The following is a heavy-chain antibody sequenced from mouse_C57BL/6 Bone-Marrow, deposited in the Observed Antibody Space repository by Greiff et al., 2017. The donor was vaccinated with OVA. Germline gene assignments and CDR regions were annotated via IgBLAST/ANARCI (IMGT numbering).Heavy chain of an antibody. CDR2: ISSGGDYI. J-gene: IGHJ4*01. Sequence: DVMLVESGEGLVKPGGSLKLSCAASGFTFSSYTMSWVRQTPEKRLEWVAYISSGGDYIYYADTVKGRFTISRDNARNTLYLQMSSLKSEDTAMYYCTRAYYGNYYAMDYWGQGTSVTVSS. V-gene: IGHV5-9-1*02. CDR3: TRAYYGNYYAMDY. CDR1: GFTFSSYT. D-gene: IGHD2-10*01.